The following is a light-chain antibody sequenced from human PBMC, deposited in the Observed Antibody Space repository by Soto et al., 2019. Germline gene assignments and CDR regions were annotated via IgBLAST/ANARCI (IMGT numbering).Light chain of an antibody. CDR1: SSNIGSNS. Sequence: QSVLIQPPSVSGTPGQRVIISCSGSSSNIGSNSANWYQQLPGTAPGLLIYGANKRPSRVPDRFSGSKSGTSASLAISGLQSGDEADYYCAAWDERLKGWMFGGGTKLTVL. J-gene: IGLJ3*02. V-gene: IGLV1-44*01. CDR2: GAN. CDR3: AAWDERLKGWM.